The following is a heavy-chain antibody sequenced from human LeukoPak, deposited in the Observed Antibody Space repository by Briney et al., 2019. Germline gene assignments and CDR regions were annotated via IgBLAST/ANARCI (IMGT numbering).Heavy chain of an antibody. CDR1: XYTLTELS. CDR2: FDPEDGET. V-gene: IGHV1-24*01. CDR3: ATGVRYSSGWYYFDY. J-gene: IGHJ4*02. Sequence: ASVXXXXKXSXYTLTELSMHWVRQAPGKGLEWMGGFDPEDGETIYAQKFQGRVTMTEDTSTDTAYMELSSLRSEDTAVYYCATGVRYSSGWYYFDYWGQGTLVTVSS. D-gene: IGHD6-19*01.